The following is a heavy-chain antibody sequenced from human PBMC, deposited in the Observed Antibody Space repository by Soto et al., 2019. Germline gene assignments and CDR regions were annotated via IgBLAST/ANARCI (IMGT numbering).Heavy chain of an antibody. Sequence: EVQLVESGGGLAQPGGSLRLSCAASGLTFSSYWMTWVRQATGKGLEWVANIKQDGSEKYYVDSVKGRFTISRDNAKNSLYLQMNNLRVDDTAVYYCARGEAIGDDPWGHGTLVTVSS. J-gene: IGHJ5*02. V-gene: IGHV3-7*01. CDR3: ARGEAIGDDP. CDR1: GLTFSSYW. CDR2: IKQDGSEK. D-gene: IGHD3-10*01.